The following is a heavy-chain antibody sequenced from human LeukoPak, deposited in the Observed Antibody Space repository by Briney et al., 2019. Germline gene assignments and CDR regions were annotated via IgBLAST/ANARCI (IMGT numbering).Heavy chain of an antibody. CDR3: ASGRWDFTVYYYYGMDV. V-gene: IGHV3-23*01. D-gene: IGHD4-17*01. J-gene: IGHJ6*02. Sequence: PGGSLRLSCAASGFTFSSYGMSWVREARGKGLEWVSGISGRGGSTYYADSEKGRFTISRDNDKNTLYVQMNSLRVEDTAVYYCASGRWDFTVYYYYGMDVWGQGTTVTVSS. CDR1: GFTFSSYG. CDR2: ISGRGGST.